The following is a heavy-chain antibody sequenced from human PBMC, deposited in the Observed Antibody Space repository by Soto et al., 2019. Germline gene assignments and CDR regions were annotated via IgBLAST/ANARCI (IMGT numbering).Heavy chain of an antibody. CDR1: GGSFSGYY. V-gene: IGHV4-34*01. CDR3: ARRAGYYFDY. CDR2: INHSGST. J-gene: IGHJ4*02. Sequence: SETLSLTCAVYGGSFSGYYWSWIRQPPGKGLEWIGEINHSGSTNYNPSLKSRVTISVDTSKNQFSLKLSSVTAADTAVYYCARRAGYYFDYWGQGTLVTVSS.